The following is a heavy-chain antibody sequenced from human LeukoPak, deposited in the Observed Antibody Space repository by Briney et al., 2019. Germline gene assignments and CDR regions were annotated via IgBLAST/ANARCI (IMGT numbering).Heavy chain of an antibody. CDR3: ARDGGVVVPSAPAVFDV. D-gene: IGHD2-2*01. CDR2: IYTSGST. Sequence: PSQTLSLTCTVSGGSISSGSYYWNWIRQPAGKGLEWIGRIYTSGSTNYNPSLKSRVTMSTDTSKNQFSLKLSSVTAADTAVYYCARDGGVVVPSAPAVFDVWGQGTMVTVSS. V-gene: IGHV4-61*02. J-gene: IGHJ3*01. CDR1: GGSISSGSYY.